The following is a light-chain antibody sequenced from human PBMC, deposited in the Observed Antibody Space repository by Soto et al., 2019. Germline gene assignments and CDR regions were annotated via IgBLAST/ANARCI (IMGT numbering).Light chain of an antibody. J-gene: IGLJ1*01. CDR3: CCYAGSRTPFI. CDR1: SSDVGNYDL. Sequence: QPALTKPVSVSGFPGQSLTIFCTGTSSDVGNYDLVSWYRQHPGKAPKLMIYEGSKRPSGVSNRFSGSKSGNTASLTISGLQAEDETDYYCCCYAGSRTPFIFGTGTKVTVL. V-gene: IGLV2-23*01. CDR2: EGS.